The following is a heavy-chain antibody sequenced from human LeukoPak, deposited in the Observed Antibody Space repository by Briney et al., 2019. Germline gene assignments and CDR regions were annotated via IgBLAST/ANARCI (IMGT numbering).Heavy chain of an antibody. D-gene: IGHD3-10*01. CDR1: GYTFTSYD. V-gene: IGHV1-8*01. J-gene: IGHJ4*02. CDR3: ARGRLLWFGELLPLYDY. CDR2: MNPNSGNT. Sequence: GASVKVSCKASGYTFTSYDINWVRQATGQGLEWMGWMNPNSGNTGYAQKFQGRVTMTRNTSISTAYMELSSLRSEDMAVYYCARGRLLWFGELLPLYDYWGQGTLVTVSS.